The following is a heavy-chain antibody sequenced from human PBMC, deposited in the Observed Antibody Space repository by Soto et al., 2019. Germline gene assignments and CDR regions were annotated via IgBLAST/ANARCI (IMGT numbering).Heavy chain of an antibody. CDR2: INHSGST. J-gene: IGHJ6*03. CDR3: ARKVVGERTNPREYYYYYMDV. D-gene: IGHD1-1*01. Sequence: SETLSLTCAVYGGSFSGYYWSWIRQPPGKGLEWIGEINHSGSTNYNPSLKSRVTIPVDTSKNQFSLKLSSVTAADTAVYYCARKVVGERTNPREYYYYYMDVWGKGTTVTVSS. CDR1: GGSFSGYY. V-gene: IGHV4-34*01.